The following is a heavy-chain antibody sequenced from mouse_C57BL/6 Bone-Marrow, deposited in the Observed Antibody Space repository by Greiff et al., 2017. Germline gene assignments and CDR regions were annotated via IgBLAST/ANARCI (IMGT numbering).Heavy chain of an antibody. CDR2: ITHSGET. J-gene: IGHJ2*01. D-gene: IGHD2-5*01. CDR1: GFPITSGYY. Sequence: QVQLKQSGPGLVKPSQSLFLTCSITGFPITSGYYWIWIRQSPGKPLEWMGYITHSGETFYNPSLQSPISITRETSKNQFFLQLNSVTTEDTAMYYCAGAYSNYYFDYWGQGTTLTVSS. V-gene: IGHV12-3*01. CDR3: AGAYSNYYFDY.